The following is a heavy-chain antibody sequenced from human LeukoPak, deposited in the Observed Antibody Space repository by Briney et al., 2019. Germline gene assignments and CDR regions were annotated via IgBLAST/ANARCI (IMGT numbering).Heavy chain of an antibody. CDR1: GLTFGSYW. V-gene: IGHV3-7*03. Sequence: GGSLRLSCAASGLTFGSYWMSWVRQAPGKGLEWVANIKQDESEKYYVASVKGRFTISRDNHKNSLFPQMNSLRAEDTAVYYCARVRTVTYYGMDVWGKGTTVTVSS. CDR2: IKQDESEK. CDR3: ARVRTVTYYGMDV. D-gene: IGHD4-17*01. J-gene: IGHJ6*04.